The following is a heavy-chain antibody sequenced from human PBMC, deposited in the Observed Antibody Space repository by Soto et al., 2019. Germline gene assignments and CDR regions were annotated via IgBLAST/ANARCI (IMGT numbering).Heavy chain of an antibody. CDR2: ISSSSSYT. CDR1: GFTFSDYY. J-gene: IGHJ4*02. Sequence: GGSLSLSCAASGFTFSDYYRSWIRQAPGKGLEWVSYISSSSSYTNYADSVKGRFTISRDNAKNSLYLQMNSLRAEDTAVYYCARTPDGTNGVCSAGFDYWGQGTLVTVSS. D-gene: IGHD2-8*01. V-gene: IGHV3-11*06. CDR3: ARTPDGTNGVCSAGFDY.